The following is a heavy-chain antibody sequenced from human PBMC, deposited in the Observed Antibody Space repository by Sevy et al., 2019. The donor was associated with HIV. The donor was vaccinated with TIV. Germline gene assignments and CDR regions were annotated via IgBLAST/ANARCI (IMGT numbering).Heavy chain of an antibody. Sequence: SETLSLTCAVSGGSICSGRYYWGWIRQPAGKGLEWIGRFDTSGGTNYNPSLNSRVIISVDTSKNQFFLKLTSVTAADTAVYYCVYDYDQWGQGILVTVSS. CDR2: FDTSGGT. D-gene: IGHD5-12*01. V-gene: IGHV4-61*02. J-gene: IGHJ4*02. CDR3: VYDYDQ. CDR1: GGSICSGRYY.